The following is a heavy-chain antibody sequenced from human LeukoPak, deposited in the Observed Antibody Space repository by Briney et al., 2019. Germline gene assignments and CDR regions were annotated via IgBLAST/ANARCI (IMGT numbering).Heavy chain of an antibody. J-gene: IGHJ4*02. CDR3: AKGRYYDILTGYCDY. CDR2: ISGSGGST. Sequence: PGGSLRLSCAASGFTFSSYAMSWVRQAPGKGLEWVSAISGSGGSTYYADSVKGRFTISRDNSKNTLYLQMNSLRAEDTAEYYCAKGRYYDILTGYCDYWGQGTLVTVSS. V-gene: IGHV3-23*01. D-gene: IGHD3-9*01. CDR1: GFTFSSYA.